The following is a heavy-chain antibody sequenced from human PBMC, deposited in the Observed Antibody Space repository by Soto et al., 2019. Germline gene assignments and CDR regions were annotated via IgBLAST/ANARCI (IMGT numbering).Heavy chain of an antibody. D-gene: IGHD3-22*01. V-gene: IGHV4-34*01. J-gene: IGHJ4*02. CDR1: GGSFSGYY. CDR3: ARSGYYDSRGYYYPRVPTEFDY. Sequence: SEPLSLTCAVYGGSFSGYYWSWIRHPPGKGLEWIVEINHSLSTNYNPSLKSRVTISVDTSKTQSSMKRSSVPAADRVVYYGARSGYYDSRGYYYPRVPTEFDYWGQGTLVTVSS. CDR2: INHSLST.